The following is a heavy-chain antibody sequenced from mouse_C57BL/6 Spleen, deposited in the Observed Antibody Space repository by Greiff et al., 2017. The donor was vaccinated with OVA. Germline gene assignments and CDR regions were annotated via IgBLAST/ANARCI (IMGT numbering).Heavy chain of an antibody. D-gene: IGHD4-1*01. CDR2: ISYDGSN. Sequence: EVKLQESGPGLVKPSQSLSLTCSVTGYSITSGYYWNWIRQFPGNKLEWMGYISYDGSNNYNPSLKNRISITRDTSKNQFFLKLNSVTTEDTATYYCAKGTGWYFDVWGTGTTVTVSS. CDR1: GYSITSGYY. V-gene: IGHV3-6*01. J-gene: IGHJ1*03. CDR3: AKGTGWYFDV.